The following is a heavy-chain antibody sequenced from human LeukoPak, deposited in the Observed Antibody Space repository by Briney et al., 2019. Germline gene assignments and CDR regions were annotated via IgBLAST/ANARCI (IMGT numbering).Heavy chain of an antibody. Sequence: SETLSLTCAVSGGSISSSNWWSWVRQPPGKGLEWIGEIYHSGSTNFHPSLKSRVTMSVDKSKNQFSLKLNSVTAADTAVYYCARGGGLIDYWGQGTLVTVSS. CDR3: ARGGGLIDY. V-gene: IGHV4-4*02. CDR2: IYHSGST. D-gene: IGHD4-23*01. J-gene: IGHJ4*02. CDR1: GGSISSSNW.